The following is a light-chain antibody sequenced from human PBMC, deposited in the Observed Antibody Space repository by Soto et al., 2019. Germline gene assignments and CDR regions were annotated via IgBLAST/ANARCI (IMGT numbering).Light chain of an antibody. CDR3: QKYDSAPQT. V-gene: IGKV1-27*01. CDR1: QGIIDY. CDR2: AAS. Sequence: DVQMTQSPSSLSASVGDTVTITCRASQGIIDYLAWYQQRPGKVPTLLIYAASTLHTGVPSRFSGSGAGTDFTLTISRLQPEDVATYYCQKYDSAPQTFGQGTKVEIK. J-gene: IGKJ1*01.